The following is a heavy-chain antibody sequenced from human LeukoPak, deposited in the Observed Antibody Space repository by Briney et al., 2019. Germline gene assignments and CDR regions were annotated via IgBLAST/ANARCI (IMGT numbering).Heavy chain of an antibody. CDR2: IYPGDSDT. CDR3: ARLSEMATISYYMDV. V-gene: IGHV5-51*01. CDR1: GYSFTSYW. Sequence: GESLKISCKGSGYSFTSYWIGWVRQMPGKGLEWMGIIYPGDSDTRYSPSFQGQVTISADKSISTAYLQWSSLKASDTAMYYCARLSEMATISYYMDVWGKGTTVTISS. D-gene: IGHD5-24*01. J-gene: IGHJ6*03.